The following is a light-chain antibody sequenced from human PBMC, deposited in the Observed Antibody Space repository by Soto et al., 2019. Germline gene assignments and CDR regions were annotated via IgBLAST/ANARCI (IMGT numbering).Light chain of an antibody. CDR2: GNS. CDR3: QSYDSSLSGSRV. Sequence: QSVLTPPPSVSGAPGQRGTISCTGSRSNIGAGSDVHWYQQLPGTPPKLLIYGNSNRPSGVPDRFSGSKSGTSASLAITGLQAEDEADYYCQSYDSSLSGSRVFGGGTKLAVL. J-gene: IGLJ2*01. CDR1: RSNIGAGSD. V-gene: IGLV1-40*01.